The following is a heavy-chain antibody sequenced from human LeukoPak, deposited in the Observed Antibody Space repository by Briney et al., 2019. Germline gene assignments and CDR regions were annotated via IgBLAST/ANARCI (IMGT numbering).Heavy chain of an antibody. Sequence: GGSLRLSCAASGFTFSNYWMSWVRQAPGKGLQWVANIKQDGSEKYYVDSVKGRFTISRDNAKNSLYLQMNSLRAEDTAVYYCARGSIAAAGSNYYYYYYMDVWGKGTTVTVSS. D-gene: IGHD6-13*01. V-gene: IGHV3-7*01. CDR2: IKQDGSEK. J-gene: IGHJ6*03. CDR3: ARGSIAAAGSNYYYYYYMDV. CDR1: GFTFSNYW.